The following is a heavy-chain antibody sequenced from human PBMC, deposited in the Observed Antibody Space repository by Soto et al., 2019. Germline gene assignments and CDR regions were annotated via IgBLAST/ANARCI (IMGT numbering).Heavy chain of an antibody. V-gene: IGHV3-21*01. Sequence: EVQLVESGGGLVKPGGSLRLSCAASGFTFSSYSMNWVRQAPGKGLEWVSSISSSSSYIYYADSVKGRFIISRDNAKNSLYLQMNSLRAEDTAVYYCARDKPPYDYIWGSYRYFDLWGRGTLVTVSS. D-gene: IGHD3-16*02. CDR3: ARDKPPYDYIWGSYRYFDL. J-gene: IGHJ2*01. CDR1: GFTFSSYS. CDR2: ISSSSSYI.